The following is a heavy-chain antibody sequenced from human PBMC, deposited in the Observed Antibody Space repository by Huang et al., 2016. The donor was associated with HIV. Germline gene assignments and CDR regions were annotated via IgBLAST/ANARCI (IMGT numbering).Heavy chain of an antibody. CDR3: ARTGSYYYGSGIYHFGDY. Sequence: QVQLVESGGGVVQPGRSLRLSCAASGFAFSSFAMHWIRQAPGKGLQWLAVISTDGTIKNYADSVRGRFTSSRDNSKGTVYLQMNSLRPEDTAVYSCARTGSYYYGSGIYHFGDYWGQGTLVTVSS. CDR1: GFAFSSFA. D-gene: IGHD3-10*01. CDR2: ISTDGTIK. V-gene: IGHV3-30*01. J-gene: IGHJ4*02.